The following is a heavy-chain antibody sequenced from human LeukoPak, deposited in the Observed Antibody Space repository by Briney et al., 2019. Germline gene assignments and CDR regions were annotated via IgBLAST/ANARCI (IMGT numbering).Heavy chain of an antibody. Sequence: GGSLRLSCAASGFTFSGSAMHWVRQASGKGLEWVGRIRSKANSYATAYAASVKGRFTISRDDSKNTAYLQMNSLKTEDTAVYYCAKDLVIAVAGTGWFDPWGQGTLVTVSS. D-gene: IGHD6-19*01. V-gene: IGHV3-73*01. CDR1: GFTFSGSA. J-gene: IGHJ5*02. CDR3: AKDLVIAVAGTGWFDP. CDR2: IRSKANSYAT.